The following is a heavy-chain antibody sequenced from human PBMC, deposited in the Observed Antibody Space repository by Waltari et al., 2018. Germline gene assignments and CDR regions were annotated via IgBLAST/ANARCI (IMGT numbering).Heavy chain of an antibody. D-gene: IGHD2-21*02. CDR3: ARRHSVVVTANRVSEVFDY. J-gene: IGHJ4*02. CDR1: GGSISSSSYY. Sequence: QLQLQESGPGLVKPSETLSLTCTVSGGSISSSSYYWGWIRQPPGKGLEWNGSIYYSGSTYYNPHLKSRVTISVDTSKNQFSLKLSSVTAADTAVYYCARRHSVVVTANRVSEVFDYWGQGTLVTVSS. CDR2: IYYSGST. V-gene: IGHV4-39*01.